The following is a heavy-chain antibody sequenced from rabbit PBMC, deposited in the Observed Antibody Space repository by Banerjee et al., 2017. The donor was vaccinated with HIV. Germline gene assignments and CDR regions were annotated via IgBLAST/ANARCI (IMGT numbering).Heavy chain of an antibody. J-gene: IGHJ4*01. CDR1: GFSFSNGYV. Sequence: QEQLEESGGGLVQPEGSLTLTCTASGFSFSNGYVMCWVRQAPGKGLEWIACINTISGDTVYATWAKGRFTISKTSSTTVTLQMTSLTAADTATYFCARGGIGGAGYGRWGPGTLVTVS. CDR3: ARGGIGGAGYGR. CDR2: INTISGDT. D-gene: IGHD7-1*01. V-gene: IGHV1S45*01.